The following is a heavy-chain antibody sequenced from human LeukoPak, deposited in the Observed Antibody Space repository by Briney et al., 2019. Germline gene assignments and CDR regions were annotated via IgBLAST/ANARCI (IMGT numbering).Heavy chain of an antibody. J-gene: IGHJ4*02. CDR3: ARYCTNGVCIGSFDY. Sequence: ASVKVSCKASGYTFTSYGISWVRQAPGQGLEWMGWISAYNGNTNYAQKLQGRVTMTTDTSTSTAYMELRSLRSDDTAVYYCARYCTNGVCIGSFDYWGQGTLVTVSS. CDR1: GYTFTSYG. D-gene: IGHD2-8*01. V-gene: IGHV1-18*01. CDR2: ISAYNGNT.